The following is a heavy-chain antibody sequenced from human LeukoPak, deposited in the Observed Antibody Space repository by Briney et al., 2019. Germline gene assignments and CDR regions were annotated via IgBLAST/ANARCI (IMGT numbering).Heavy chain of an antibody. D-gene: IGHD3-9*01. V-gene: IGHV4-34*01. CDR2: INHSGST. J-gene: IGHJ4*02. CDR3: AITYYDILTGYPTFDY. Sequence: PSETLSLTCAVYGGSFSVYSWSWIRQPPGKGLKWIGEINHSGSTNYNPSLKGRVTISVDTSKNQFSLKLSSVTAADTAVYYCAITYYDILTGYPTFDYWGQGTLVTVSS. CDR1: GGSFSVYS.